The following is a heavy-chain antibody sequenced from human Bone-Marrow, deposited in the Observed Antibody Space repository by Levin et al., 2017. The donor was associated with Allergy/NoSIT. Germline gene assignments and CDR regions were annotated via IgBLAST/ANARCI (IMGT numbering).Heavy chain of an antibody. CDR2: ISKSGSTT. Sequence: KTGGSLRLSCSASGFSFSDNYLIWIRQAPGKGLEWISYISKSGSTTYYADSVRGRFTISRDNTKNLLFLHMSSLRAEDTAVYYCATPRGDSSSPQAYNYYYGVDVWGQGTTVTVSS. V-gene: IGHV3-11*01. D-gene: IGHD6-6*01. CDR1: GFSFSDNY. CDR3: ATPRGDSSSPQAYNYYYGVDV. J-gene: IGHJ6*02.